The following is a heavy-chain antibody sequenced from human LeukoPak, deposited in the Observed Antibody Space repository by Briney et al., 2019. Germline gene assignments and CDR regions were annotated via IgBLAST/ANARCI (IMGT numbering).Heavy chain of an antibody. CDR2: MNPNNGNT. Sequence: ASVKVSCKASGYTFTSYDINWVRQATGQGLEWMGWMNPNNGNTGYAQQFQGRVTMTRNTAITTAYMELSSLKFEDTAVYYCARDDGNLYGLDVWGQGTTVTVSS. J-gene: IGHJ6*02. CDR3: ARDDGNLYGLDV. CDR1: GYTFTSYD. D-gene: IGHD4-23*01. V-gene: IGHV1-8*01.